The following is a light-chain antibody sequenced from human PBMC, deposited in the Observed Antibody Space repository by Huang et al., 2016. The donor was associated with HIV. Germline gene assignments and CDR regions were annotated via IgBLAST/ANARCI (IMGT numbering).Light chain of an antibody. V-gene: IGKV3-20*01. CDR1: QSVTSRN. J-gene: IGKJ4*01. Sequence: EIVLTQSPGTLSLSPVERATLSCRARQSVTSRNLAWYQQEPGQVPRLLIYGASTRAAGVPARITGSGSGTHFTPTISRLEPEDYVAYFCQQYGNSPLLTFGGGTKVEIK. CDR3: QQYGNSPLLT. CDR2: GAS.